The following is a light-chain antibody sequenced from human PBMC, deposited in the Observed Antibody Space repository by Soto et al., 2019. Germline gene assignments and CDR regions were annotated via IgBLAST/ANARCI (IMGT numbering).Light chain of an antibody. CDR1: QSVSKNF. Sequence: IVLTQSPGTLSLSPGERATLSCRASQSVSKNFLAWYQQKPAQAPRLLISGASNRATGIPDRFSGSGSGTDFSLTIDRLEPEDLAVYFCEQYYSSPPTFGGGTNVAIK. CDR2: GAS. J-gene: IGKJ4*01. CDR3: EQYYSSPPT. V-gene: IGKV3-20*01.